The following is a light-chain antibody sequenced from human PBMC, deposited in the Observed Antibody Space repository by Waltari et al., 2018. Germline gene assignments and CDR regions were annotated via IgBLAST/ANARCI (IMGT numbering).Light chain of an antibody. CDR2: DAS. CDR3: QQYDNVPYT. V-gene: IGKV1-33*01. Sequence: DIQMTQSPSSLSASVGDRVTITCQASQDINNYLNWYQQKPGKAPQLLIYDASNLETGVPSRFSGSGSGTDFTFTISSLQPEDIATYYCQQYDNVPYTFGQGTKLEIK. CDR1: QDINNY. J-gene: IGKJ2*01.